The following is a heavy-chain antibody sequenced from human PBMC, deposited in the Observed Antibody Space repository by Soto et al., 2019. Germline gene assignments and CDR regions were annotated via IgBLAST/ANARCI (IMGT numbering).Heavy chain of an antibody. J-gene: IGHJ6*02. CDR1: GRTFSSYA. CDR2: IIPIFGTA. D-gene: IGHD6-19*01. CDR3: ARVGRSSGWYELYYYYYYGMDV. V-gene: IGHV1-69*13. Sequence: GASVKVSCKASGRTFSSYAISCVRQAPGQVLEWIGGIIPIFGTANYAQKFQGRVTITADESTSTAYMELSSLRSEDTAVYYCARVGRSSGWYELYYYYYYGMDVWGQGTTVTVSS.